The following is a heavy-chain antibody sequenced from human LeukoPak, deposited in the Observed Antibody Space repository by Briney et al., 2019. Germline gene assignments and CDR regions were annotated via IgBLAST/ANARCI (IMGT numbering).Heavy chain of an antibody. Sequence: SETLSLTCTVSGGSISSGSYYWSWIRQPAGKGLEWIGRVYSSGSTDYNPSLKSRVTISVDTSKNQFSLKLSSVTAADTAVYYCAREVPGDGYDYWGQGTLVTVSS. V-gene: IGHV4-61*02. CDR3: AREVPGDGYDY. D-gene: IGHD5-24*01. CDR1: GGSISSGSYY. J-gene: IGHJ4*02. CDR2: VYSSGST.